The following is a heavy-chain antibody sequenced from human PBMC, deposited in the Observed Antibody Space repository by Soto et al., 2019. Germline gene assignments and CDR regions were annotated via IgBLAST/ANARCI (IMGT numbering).Heavy chain of an antibody. CDR1: GFTFSSDW. D-gene: IGHD6-6*01. CDR2: INRDGSST. V-gene: IGHV3-74*01. CDR3: ARLDWWHLVLDY. J-gene: IGHJ4*02. Sequence: GGSLRLSCAASGFTFSSDWMHWVRQAPGKGRGWVSRINRDGSSTSYADSVKGRFTISRDNAKNTPYLQLNSLRADDTAVYYCARLDWWHLVLDYWGQGTLVTVSS.